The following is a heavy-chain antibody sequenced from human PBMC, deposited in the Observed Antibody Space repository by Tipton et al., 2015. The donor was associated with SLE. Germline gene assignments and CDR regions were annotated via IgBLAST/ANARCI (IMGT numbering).Heavy chain of an antibody. CDR1: GGSISSGGYY. CDR3: ARVSGDYFYYYMDA. CDR2: IYASGST. V-gene: IGHV4-61*02. D-gene: IGHD7-27*01. Sequence: LRLSCNVSGGSISSGGYYWSWIRQPAGKGLEWIGLIYASGSTNYAPSLKSRVTISADTSKNQFSLELSSVTAADTAVYYCARVSGDYFYYYMDAWGRGTTVTVSS. J-gene: IGHJ6*03.